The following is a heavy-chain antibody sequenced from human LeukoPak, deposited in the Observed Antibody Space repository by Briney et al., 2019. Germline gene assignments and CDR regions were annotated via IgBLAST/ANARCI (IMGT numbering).Heavy chain of an antibody. Sequence: GGFLRLSCAASGFTFRNYYMTWIRQAPGKGLEWVSYISASGDTIYYGDSVRGRFTISRDNAKNSLYLDMNTLKAEDTAVYYCARDPSWEILSYFDYWGQGTLVTVSS. D-gene: IGHD1-26*01. J-gene: IGHJ4*02. CDR2: ISASGDTI. CDR3: ARDPSWEILSYFDY. CDR1: GFTFRNYY. V-gene: IGHV3-11*04.